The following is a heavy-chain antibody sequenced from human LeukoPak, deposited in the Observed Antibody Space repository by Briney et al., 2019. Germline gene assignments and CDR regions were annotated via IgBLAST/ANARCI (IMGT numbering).Heavy chain of an antibody. D-gene: IGHD6-6*01. V-gene: IGHV1-24*01. CDR2: FDPEDGET. CDR1: GYTLTELS. J-gene: IGHJ6*03. CDR3: ATAPVYSSSSRHYYYYYMDV. Sequence: ASVKVSCKVSGYTLTELSMHWVRQAPGKGFEWMGGFDPEDGETIYAQKFQGRVTMTEDTSTDTAYMELSSLRSEDTAVYYCATAPVYSSSSRHYYYYYMDVWGKGTTVTVSS.